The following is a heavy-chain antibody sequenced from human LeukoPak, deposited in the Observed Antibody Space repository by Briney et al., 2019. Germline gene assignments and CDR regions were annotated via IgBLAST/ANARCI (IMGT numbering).Heavy chain of an antibody. CDR2: IRIDRRKDGCTE. CDR1: GFTFTNYG. J-gene: IGHJ4*02. CDR3: AKGDG. D-gene: IGHD5-24*01. V-gene: IGHV3-30*02. Sequence: GGTLRLSCAASGFTFTNYGMHWVRQAPGRGLEWGAFIRIDRRKDGCTECYAHSAKGRFTISRDKSTNTLYLQMNSLRVEDTAIYTGAKGDGWGQGTLVTVSS.